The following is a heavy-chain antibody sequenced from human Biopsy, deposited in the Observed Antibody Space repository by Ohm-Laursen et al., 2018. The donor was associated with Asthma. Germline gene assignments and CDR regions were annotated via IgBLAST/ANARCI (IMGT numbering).Heavy chain of an antibody. D-gene: IGHD3-22*01. CDR1: GFADSRDH. Sequence: SLRLSCTASGFADSRDHMFWVRQAPGKGLEWVSVIYSGGTSHTADSLRCQFTISRDYSKNTLYLQMHSLRDEDTAVYYCARGDSSNWSHYYFDYWGQGTLVTVSS. CDR3: ARGDSSNWSHYYFDY. J-gene: IGHJ4*02. CDR2: IYSGGTS. V-gene: IGHV3-53*01.